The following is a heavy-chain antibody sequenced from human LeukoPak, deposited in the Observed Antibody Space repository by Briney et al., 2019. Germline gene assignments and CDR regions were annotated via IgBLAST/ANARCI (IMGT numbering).Heavy chain of an antibody. CDR1: GYSLSSGFF. CDR3: AGGSSPNAFDI. V-gene: IGHV4-38-2*02. Sequence: SETLSLTCTVSGYSLSSGFFCDWIRQPPGKGLEWIGYIYHSGSTYYNPSLKSRVTISVDRSKNQFSLKLSSVTAADTAVYYCAGGSSPNAFDIWGQGTMVTVSS. CDR2: IYHSGST. J-gene: IGHJ3*02. D-gene: IGHD2-15*01.